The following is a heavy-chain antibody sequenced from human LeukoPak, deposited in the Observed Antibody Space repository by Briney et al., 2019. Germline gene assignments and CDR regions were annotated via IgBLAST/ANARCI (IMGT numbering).Heavy chain of an antibody. D-gene: IGHD3-10*01. CDR2: ISSSSSTI. CDR1: GFTFSSYS. V-gene: IGHV3-48*01. J-gene: IGHJ6*02. Sequence: PGGSLRLSCAASGFTFSSYSMNWVRQAPGKGLEWVSYISSSSSTIYYADSVKGRFTISRDNAKNSLYLQMNSLRAEDTAVYYCARASMVRGVIINFPHGMDVWGQGTTVTVSS. CDR3: ARASMVRGVIINFPHGMDV.